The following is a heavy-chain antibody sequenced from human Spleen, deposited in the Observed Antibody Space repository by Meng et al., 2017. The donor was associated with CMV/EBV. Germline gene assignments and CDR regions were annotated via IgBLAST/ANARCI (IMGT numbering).Heavy chain of an antibody. Sequence: LRLSCTVSGGSISSYYWSWIRQPPGKGLEWIGYIYYSGSTNYNPSLKSRVIMSVDSSKNQLSLKLTSVTAADTAVYYCARSMDVAARPRWFDPWGQGALVTVSS. CDR3: ARSMDVAARPRWFDP. CDR2: IYYSGST. J-gene: IGHJ5*02. D-gene: IGHD6-6*01. CDR1: GGSISSYY. V-gene: IGHV4-59*01.